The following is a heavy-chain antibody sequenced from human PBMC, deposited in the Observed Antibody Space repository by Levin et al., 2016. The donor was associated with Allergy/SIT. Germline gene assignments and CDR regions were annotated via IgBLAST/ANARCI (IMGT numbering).Heavy chain of an antibody. D-gene: IGHD3-3*01. CDR2: MYESGST. Sequence: SETLSLTCAVSGGSISSGDYTWSWIRQPPGKGLEWIGDMYESGSTHYNPSLKSRVTISADRSNNQFSLKLNSVTAADTAVYFCARVLRFLDYYMDVWGKGTTVTVSS. CDR3: ARVLRFLDYYMDV. CDR1: GGSISSGDYT. V-gene: IGHV4-30-2*01. J-gene: IGHJ6*03.